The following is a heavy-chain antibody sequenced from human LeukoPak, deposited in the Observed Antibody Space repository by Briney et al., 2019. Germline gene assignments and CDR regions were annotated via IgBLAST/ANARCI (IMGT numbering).Heavy chain of an antibody. D-gene: IGHD2-2*01. J-gene: IGHJ5*02. V-gene: IGHV3-23*01. CDR2: ISCSGGST. CDR3: ATGSGYCSSTSCYLKAGFDP. Sequence: GSLRLSCAASGFTFSSYALSWVRQAPGKGLEWVSAISCSGGSTYYADSVKGRFTISRDNSKNTLYLQMNSLRAEDTAVYYCATGSGYCSSTSCYLKAGFDPWGQGTLVTVSS. CDR1: GFTFSSYA.